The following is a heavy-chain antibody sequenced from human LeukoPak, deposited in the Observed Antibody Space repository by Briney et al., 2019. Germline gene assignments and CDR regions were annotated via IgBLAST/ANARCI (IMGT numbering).Heavy chain of an antibody. V-gene: IGHV3-74*03. D-gene: IGHD3-10*01. CDR1: GFTFSGYW. CDR2: INTEGSST. CDR3: ARDGGGFMDV. Sequence: PGGSLRLSCAASGFTFSGYWMHWVRQAPGKGLGWVSRINTEGSSTAYAGSMEGRFTISRNNAKSTLSLQMNSLRVENTAVYYCARDGGGFMDVWGKGTTVTVSS. J-gene: IGHJ6*03.